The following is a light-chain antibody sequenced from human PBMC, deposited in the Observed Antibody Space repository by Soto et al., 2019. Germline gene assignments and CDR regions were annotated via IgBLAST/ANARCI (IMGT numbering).Light chain of an antibody. CDR2: DVS. J-gene: IGLJ1*01. CDR3: SSYTRSSTLEV. V-gene: IGLV2-14*01. CDR1: SSDVGGYNY. Sequence: QSALTQPASVSGSPGQSITISCTGTSSDVGGYNYVSWYQQHPGKAPKLMIYDVSNRPSGVSNRFSGSKSGNTASLTISGLQAEDEADYYCSSYTRSSTLEVFGTGTKVT.